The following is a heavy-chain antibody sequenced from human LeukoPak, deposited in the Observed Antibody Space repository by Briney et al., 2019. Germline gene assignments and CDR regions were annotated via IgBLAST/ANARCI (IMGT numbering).Heavy chain of an antibody. V-gene: IGHV3-33*01. CDR2: IWYDGSNK. D-gene: IGHD1-1*01. CDR3: ARDLTGTTYLDY. CDR1: GFAFSSYG. Sequence: GRSLRLSCAASGFAFSSYGMHWVRQAPGKGLEWVAVIWYDGSNKYYADSVKGRFTISRDNSKNTLYLQMNSLRAEDTAVYYCARDLTGTTYLDYWGQGTLVTVSS. J-gene: IGHJ4*02.